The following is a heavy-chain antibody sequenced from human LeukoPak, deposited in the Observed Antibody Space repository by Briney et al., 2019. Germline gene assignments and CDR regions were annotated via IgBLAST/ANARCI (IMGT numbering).Heavy chain of an antibody. CDR2: IHSGGST. V-gene: IGHV4-39*02. Sequence: PSETLSLTCTVSGGSISSGNYYWGWIRQPPGKRLEWIGSIHSGGSTYYIPSVKSRITISADTSKNQFSLKLTSVTAADTAVYYCAGDHSFFQVDYWGQGTLVTVSS. J-gene: IGHJ4*02. D-gene: IGHD5/OR15-5a*01. CDR3: AGDHSFFQVDY. CDR1: GGSISSGNYY.